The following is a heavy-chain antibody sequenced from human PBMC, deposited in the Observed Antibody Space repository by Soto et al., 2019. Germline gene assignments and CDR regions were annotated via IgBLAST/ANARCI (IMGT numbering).Heavy chain of an antibody. J-gene: IGHJ4*02. D-gene: IGHD6-13*01. CDR2: ISYDGSNK. V-gene: IGHV3-30-3*01. CDR3: ARDAYSSSWYRNYDGSGYPDY. Sequence: GGSLRLSCAASGFTFSSYAMHWVRQAPGKGLEWVAVISYDGSNKYYADSVKGRFTISRDNSKNTLYLQMNSLRAEDTAVYYCARDAYSSSWYRNYDGSGYPDYWGQGTLVTVSS. CDR1: GFTFSSYA.